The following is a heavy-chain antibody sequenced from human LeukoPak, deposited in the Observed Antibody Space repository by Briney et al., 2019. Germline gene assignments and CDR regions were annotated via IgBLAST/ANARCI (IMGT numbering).Heavy chain of an antibody. CDR1: GFTFSGSA. CDR2: IDKKDKGYATAT. CDR3: ARGYSSSWIGYFDY. J-gene: IGHJ4*02. V-gene: IGHV3-73*01. D-gene: IGHD6-13*01. Sequence: GGSLKLSCAASGFTFSGSAIHWVRQSSGKGLEWVGQIDKKDKGYATATAYAASVKGRFTISRDDSINTVYLQMNSLGTEDTAFYYCARGYSSSWIGYFDYWGQGTLVTVSS.